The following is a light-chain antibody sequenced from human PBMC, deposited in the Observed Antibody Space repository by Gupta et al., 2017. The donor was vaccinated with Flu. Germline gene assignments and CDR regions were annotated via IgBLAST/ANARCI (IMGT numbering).Light chain of an antibody. CDR2: AAS. CDR3: QQPNSYPPFT. V-gene: IGKV1-9*01. CDR1: QVIRSY. J-gene: IGKJ5*01. Sequence: DLQLTQSPSFLSASVGDRFTITCRASQVIRSYLAWYQQKPGKAPKLLIYAASTWQRGVPSRFCGRGYGKQFTLTISSRQPEDFASYYCQQPNSYPPFTFGQGTQLDI.